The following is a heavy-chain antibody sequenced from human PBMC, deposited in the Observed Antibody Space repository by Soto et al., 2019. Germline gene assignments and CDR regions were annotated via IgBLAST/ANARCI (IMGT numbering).Heavy chain of an antibody. CDR1: GHLFNNHW. V-gene: IGHV5-51*01. Sequence: GESLKISCKGPGHLFNNHWIGWVRQTPGKGLEWMGLIFTRDSETKTSPSFQGHVSFSVDNSINTAYLQWTSLKTADTGMYYCARGHFDSGPGYDLWGQGTLVTVSS. D-gene: IGHD3-10*01. CDR2: IFTRDSET. CDR3: ARGHFDSGPGYDL. J-gene: IGHJ5*02.